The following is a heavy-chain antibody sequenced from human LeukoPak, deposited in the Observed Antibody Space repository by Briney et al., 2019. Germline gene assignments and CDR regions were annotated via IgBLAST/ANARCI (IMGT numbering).Heavy chain of an antibody. J-gene: IGHJ4*02. D-gene: IGHD3-9*01. CDR3: ARDVDSQDYFHY. CDR2: IRYDESTK. V-gene: IGHV3-30*02. Sequence: GGSLRLSCAASGFTFSRYGMHWVRQAPGKGLEWVAFIRYDESTKYYADSVKGRFTASRDNSKNTLYLQMNSLTADDTAVYYCARDVDSQDYFHYWGQGTLVTVSS. CDR1: GFTFSRYG.